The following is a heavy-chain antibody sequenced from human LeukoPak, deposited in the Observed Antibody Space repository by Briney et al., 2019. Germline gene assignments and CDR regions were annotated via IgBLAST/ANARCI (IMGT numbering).Heavy chain of an antibody. D-gene: IGHD2-2*01. CDR1: GYTLTSYG. CDR2: ITAYSGHT. CDR3: ARDRETLGYCSSSTCLAAGSDY. V-gene: IGHV1-18*01. Sequence: GASVKVSCKASGYTLTSYGISWVRQAPGQGLEWMGWITAYSGHTNYAQKLQGRVTMTTDTSASTADMELRSLRSDDTAVYYCARDRETLGYCSSSTCLAAGSDYWGQGTLVTVSS. J-gene: IGHJ4*02.